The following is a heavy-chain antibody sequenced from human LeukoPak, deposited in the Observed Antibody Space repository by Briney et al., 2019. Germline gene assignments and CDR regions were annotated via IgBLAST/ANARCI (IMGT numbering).Heavy chain of an antibody. Sequence: PSETLSLTCTVSGGSISSGSYYWSWIRQPAGKGLEWIGRIYTSGSTNYNPSLKSRVTMSVDTSKNQFSLKLSSVTAADTAVYYCAREIGPVLLWFGELFENYFDYWGQGTLVTVSS. D-gene: IGHD3-10*01. V-gene: IGHV4-61*02. CDR3: AREIGPVLLWFGELFENYFDY. CDR2: IYTSGST. CDR1: GGSISSGSYY. J-gene: IGHJ4*02.